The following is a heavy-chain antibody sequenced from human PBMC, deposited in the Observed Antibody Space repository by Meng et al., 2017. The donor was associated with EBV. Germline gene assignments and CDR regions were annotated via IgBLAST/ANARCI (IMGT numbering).Heavy chain of an antibody. CDR3: ASESGRGFTPDY. D-gene: IGHD3-10*01. Sequence: QVQVQQSGGEVKKPGSSVKVSGRTSGGTFRSDAVSWVRQAPGQGLEWMGGLIPMSGAPHYAQKFQDRVTIIADESTSTHSMELNNLRFEDTAMYYCASESGRGFTPDYWGQGTLVTVSS. V-gene: IGHV1-69*01. CDR2: LIPMSGAP. J-gene: IGHJ4*02. CDR1: GGTFRSDA.